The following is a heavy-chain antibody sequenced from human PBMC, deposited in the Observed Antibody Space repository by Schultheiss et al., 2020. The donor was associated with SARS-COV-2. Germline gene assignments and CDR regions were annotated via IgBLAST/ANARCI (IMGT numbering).Heavy chain of an antibody. V-gene: IGHV3-11*01. J-gene: IGHJ4*02. Sequence: GGSLRLSCAASGFTFSNYAMSWIRQAPGKGLEWVSYISSSGSTTYYADSVKGRFTISRDNAKNSLYLQMNSLRAEDTAVYYCARDRRSVGGSGYYYPTTTKRDPSVLDYWGQGTLVTVSS. CDR1: GFTFSNYA. CDR3: ARDRRSVGGSGYYYPTTTKRDPSVLDY. CDR2: ISSSGSTT. D-gene: IGHD3-22*01.